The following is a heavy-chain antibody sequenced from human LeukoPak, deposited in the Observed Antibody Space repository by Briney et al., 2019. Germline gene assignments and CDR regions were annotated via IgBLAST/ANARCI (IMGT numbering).Heavy chain of an antibody. Sequence: GASVKVSCKASGYPFTSYGISWVRQAPGQGLEWMGWISAYNGNTNYAQKLQGRVTMTTDTSTSTAYMELRSLRSDDTAVYYCARVRGGGWYYPRVSHNIPSLDYWGQGTLVTVSS. CDR3: ARVRGGGWYYPRVSHNIPSLDY. CDR2: ISAYNGNT. CDR1: GYPFTSYG. D-gene: IGHD6-19*01. J-gene: IGHJ4*02. V-gene: IGHV1-18*01.